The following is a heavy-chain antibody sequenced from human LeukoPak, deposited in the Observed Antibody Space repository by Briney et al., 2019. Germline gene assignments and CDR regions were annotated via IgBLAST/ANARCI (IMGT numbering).Heavy chain of an antibody. J-gene: IGHJ3*02. D-gene: IGHD1-14*01. CDR2: IYYSGST. Sequence: SKTLSLTCTVSGGSISSSSYYWGWIRQPPGTGLEWIGSIYYSGSTYYNPSLKSRVTISVDTSKNQFSLKLSSVTAADTAVYYCARQTVTPDDAFDIWGQGTMVTVSS. CDR1: GGSISSSSYY. V-gene: IGHV4-39*01. CDR3: ARQTVTPDDAFDI.